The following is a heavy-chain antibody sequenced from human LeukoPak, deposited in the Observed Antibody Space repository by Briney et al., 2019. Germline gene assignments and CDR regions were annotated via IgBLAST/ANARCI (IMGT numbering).Heavy chain of an antibody. CDR1: GGSFSGYY. V-gene: IGHV4-34*01. J-gene: IGHJ4*02. D-gene: IGHD3-22*01. Sequence: SETLSLTCAVYGGSFSGYYWSWIRQPPGKGLEWIGEINHSGSTNYNPSLKSRVTISVDTSKNQFSLKLSSVTAADTAVYYCARDGDSSGYYFHYFDYWGQGTLVTVSS. CDR2: INHSGST. CDR3: ARDGDSSGYYFHYFDY.